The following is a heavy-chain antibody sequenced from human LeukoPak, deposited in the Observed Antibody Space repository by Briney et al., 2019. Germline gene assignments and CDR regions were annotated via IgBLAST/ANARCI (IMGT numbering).Heavy chain of an antibody. V-gene: IGHV3-9*01. CDR3: ASRNYYGSGPDY. Sequence: GRSLRLSCAASGFTFDDYAMHWVRQAPGKGLGWVSGISWNSGSIGYADSVKGRFTISRDNAKNSLYLQMNSLRDEDTAVYYCASRNYYGSGPDYWGQGTLVTVSS. CDR1: GFTFDDYA. D-gene: IGHD3-10*01. J-gene: IGHJ4*02. CDR2: ISWNSGSI.